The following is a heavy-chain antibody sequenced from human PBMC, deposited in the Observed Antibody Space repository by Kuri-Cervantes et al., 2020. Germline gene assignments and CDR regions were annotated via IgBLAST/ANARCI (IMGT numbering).Heavy chain of an antibody. Sequence: GSLRLSCAASGFTFSSYSMNWVRQAPGKGLEWVSSISSSSSYIYYADSVKGRFTISRDNAKNTLYLQMNSLRAEDTAVYYCARGGGYYDSWLFDYWGQGTLVTVSS. V-gene: IGHV3-21*01. CDR1: GFTFSSYS. CDR3: ARGGGYYDSWLFDY. CDR2: ISSSSSYI. J-gene: IGHJ4*02. D-gene: IGHD3-22*01.